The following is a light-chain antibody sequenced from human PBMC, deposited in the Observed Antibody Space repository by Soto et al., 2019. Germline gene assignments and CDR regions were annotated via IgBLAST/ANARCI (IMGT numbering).Light chain of an antibody. CDR2: RTS. CDR3: QQFGSSVT. CDR1: QSVSSTY. Sequence: EIVLTQSPAPLSLSPGERATLSCRASQSVSSTYLAWYQQKPGQAPRLLIYRTSTRATGIPDRFSGSGSGTDFTLTISRLEPQDFAVYYCQQFGSSVTFGQGTRLDIK. V-gene: IGKV3-20*01. J-gene: IGKJ5*01.